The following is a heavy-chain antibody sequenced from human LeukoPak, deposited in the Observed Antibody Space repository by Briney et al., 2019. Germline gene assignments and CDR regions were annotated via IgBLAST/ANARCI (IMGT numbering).Heavy chain of an antibody. V-gene: IGHV4-4*07. D-gene: IGHD6-13*01. CDR2: IYTSGST. Sequence: SETLSLTCTVSGGSISSDYWSWIRQPAGKGLEWIGRIYTSGSTNYNPSLKSRVTMSLDTSKNQFSLKLTSVTAADTAVYYCAREGAAGAYYYYGMDVWGQGTTVTVSS. CDR1: GGSISSDY. CDR3: AREGAAGAYYYYGMDV. J-gene: IGHJ6*02.